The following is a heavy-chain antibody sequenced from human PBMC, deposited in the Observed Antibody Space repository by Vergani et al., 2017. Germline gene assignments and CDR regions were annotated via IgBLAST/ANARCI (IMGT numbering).Heavy chain of an antibody. CDR3: ARDDYGGRGFDDYFDY. D-gene: IGHD3-16*01. CDR2: ISSRSSYI. CDR1: GFTFSSYS. J-gene: IGHJ4*02. V-gene: IGHV3-21*01. Sequence: EVQLVESGGGLVKPGGSLRLSCAASGFTFSSYSMNWVRQAPGKGLEWVSSISSRSSYIYYADSVKGRFTISRDNAKNSLYLQMNSLRAEDTAVYYCARDDYGGRGFDDYFDYWGQGTLVTVSS.